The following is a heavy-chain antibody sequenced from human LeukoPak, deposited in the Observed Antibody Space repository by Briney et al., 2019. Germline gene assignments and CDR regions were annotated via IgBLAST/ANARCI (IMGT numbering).Heavy chain of an antibody. CDR3: ARYPRGMDV. CDR2: ISPSATDI. CDR1: GFTFRTYG. Sequence: GGSLRLSCAASGFTFRTYGMDWFRQAPGKGLEWVSTISPSATDINYVDSVKGRFTISRDNAKSFLYLQMNSLRAEDTAVYYCARYPRGMDVWGQGTTVTVSS. V-gene: IGHV3-21*01. J-gene: IGHJ6*02.